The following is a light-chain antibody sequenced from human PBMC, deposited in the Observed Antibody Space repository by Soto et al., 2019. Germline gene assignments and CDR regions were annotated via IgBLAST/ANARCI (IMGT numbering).Light chain of an antibody. V-gene: IGLV2-14*03. CDR2: DVS. Sequence: QPVLTQPASVSGSPGQSITISCTGTSNDIGAYNFVSWYQQHPGKAPKLMIYDVSNRPSGLSNRFSGSKSGSTASLTISGLQAEDEADYYCSSYTTSSLYVFGTGTKLTVL. CDR3: SSYTTSSLYV. CDR1: SNDIGAYNF. J-gene: IGLJ1*01.